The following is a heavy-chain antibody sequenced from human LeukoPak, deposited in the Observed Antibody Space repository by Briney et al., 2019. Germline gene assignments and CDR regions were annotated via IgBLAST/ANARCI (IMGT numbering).Heavy chain of an antibody. CDR1: GGSISNYY. V-gene: IGHV4-59*01. D-gene: IGHD2-21*01. J-gene: IGHJ6*03. CDR2: IYYSGST. CDR3: ARVPPLAIAEYYMDV. Sequence: SETLSLTCTVSGGSISNYYWSWIRQTPEKGLEWIGYIYYSGSTNYNPSLKSRVTISVDTSKNQFFLRLTSVTAEDTAVYYCARVPPLAIAEYYMDVWGKGTTVTVSS.